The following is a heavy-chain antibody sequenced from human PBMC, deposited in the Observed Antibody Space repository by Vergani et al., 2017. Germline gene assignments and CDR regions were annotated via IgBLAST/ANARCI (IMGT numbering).Heavy chain of an antibody. CDR3: AKDTLGSGYYVLFDY. D-gene: IGHD3-3*01. Sequence: EVQLLESGGGLVQPGGSLKLSCAASGFTFSSYAMSWVRQAPGKGLEGVSAISGSEGSTYYADSVKGRFTISRDNSKNTLYLQMNSLRAEHTAVYYCAKDTLGSGYYVLFDYWGQGTLVTVSS. J-gene: IGHJ4*02. CDR2: ISGSEGST. V-gene: IGHV3-23*01. CDR1: GFTFSSYA.